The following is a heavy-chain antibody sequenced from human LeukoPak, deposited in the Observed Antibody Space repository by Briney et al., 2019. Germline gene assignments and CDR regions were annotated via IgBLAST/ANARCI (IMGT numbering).Heavy chain of an antibody. J-gene: IGHJ5*02. CDR1: GGSFSDYY. CDR2: TNHLGST. D-gene: IGHD3-10*01. CDR3: ASWFGGLGTSWFDP. V-gene: IGHV4-34*01. Sequence: PSETLSLTCAVYGGSFSDYYWSWIRQPPGKGLEWIGETNHLGSTNYNPSLKSRLTISVDTSKNQFSLQLTSVSAADTAVYYSASWFGGLGTSWFDPWGLGTLVTVSS.